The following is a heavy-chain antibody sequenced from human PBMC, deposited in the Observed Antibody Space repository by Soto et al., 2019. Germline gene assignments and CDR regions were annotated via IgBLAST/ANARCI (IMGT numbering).Heavy chain of an antibody. D-gene: IGHD2-15*01. CDR1: GFTFSSYG. CDR3: ARDLGYCSGGSCYTRNYFDY. CDR2: IWYDGSNK. V-gene: IGHV3-33*01. Sequence: GGSLRLSCAASGFTFSSYGMHWVRQAPGKGLEWVAVIWYDGSNKYYADSVKGRFTISRDNSKNTLYLQMNSLRAEDTAVYYCARDLGYCSGGSCYTRNYFDYWGQGTLVTVSS. J-gene: IGHJ4*02.